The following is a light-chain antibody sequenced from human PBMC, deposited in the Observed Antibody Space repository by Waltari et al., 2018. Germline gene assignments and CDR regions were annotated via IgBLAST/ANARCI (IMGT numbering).Light chain of an antibody. CDR1: QSVISSY. V-gene: IGKV3-20*01. CDR2: AAS. CDR3: QQYGSSSETWT. J-gene: IGKJ1*01. Sequence: EIVLTRSPGTLSLSPGERATLSCWASQSVISSYLAWYQQKSGQAPRLLIYAASSRATGTPDRFSGSGSGTDFTLTISRLEPEDFAVYYCQQYGSSSETWTFGQGTKVEIK.